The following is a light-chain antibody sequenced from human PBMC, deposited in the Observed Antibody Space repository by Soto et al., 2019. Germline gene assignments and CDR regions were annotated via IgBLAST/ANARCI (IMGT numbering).Light chain of an antibody. Sequence: QSVLTQPASVSGSPGQSITISCTGTSSDVGGDNFVSWFQQHPGRAPKLIIYEVSIRPSGVSHRFSGSKSANTASLPISGLQPEDEADYYCSSYSTSTLLVVFGGGTKLTVL. CDR2: EVS. CDR1: SSDVGGDNF. V-gene: IGLV2-14*01. J-gene: IGLJ3*02. CDR3: SSYSTSTLLVV.